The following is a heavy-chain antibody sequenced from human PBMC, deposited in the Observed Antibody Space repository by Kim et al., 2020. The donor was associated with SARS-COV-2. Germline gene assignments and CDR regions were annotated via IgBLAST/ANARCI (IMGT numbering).Heavy chain of an antibody. V-gene: IGHV4-39*01. J-gene: IGHJ5*02. D-gene: IGHD1-26*01. Sequence: YNNPSLKSRVTISVDTSKNQFSLKLSSVTAADTAVYSCSRFLRGDNWFDPWGQGTLVTVSS. CDR3: SRFLRGDNWFDP.